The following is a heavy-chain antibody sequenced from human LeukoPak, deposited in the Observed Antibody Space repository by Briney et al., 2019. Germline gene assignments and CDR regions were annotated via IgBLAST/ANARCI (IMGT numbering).Heavy chain of an antibody. J-gene: IGHJ4*02. Sequence: GGSLTLSCAASGFTFSSHSMNWVRQAPGNGLEWVSSISSCSSYIYYADSVKGRVTISRDNAKNSLHLQMNSLRAEDTAVYYCAKEGDTAMVTIDYWGQGTLVTVSS. CDR3: AKEGDTAMVTIDY. CDR2: ISSCSSYI. CDR1: GFTFSSHS. V-gene: IGHV3-21*01. D-gene: IGHD5-18*01.